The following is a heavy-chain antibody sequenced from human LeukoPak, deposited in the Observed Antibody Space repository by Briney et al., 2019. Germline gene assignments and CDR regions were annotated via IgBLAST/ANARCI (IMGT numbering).Heavy chain of an antibody. CDR2: MSPASGDT. CDR1: GYTFTSYD. Sequence: ASVKVSCKASGYTFTSYDLNWVRRATGQGLEWMGWMSPASGDTGYAQEFQGRVTMTRDTSVSTAYMELNSLRSEDTAVYYCARGPPNWGFDSWGQGTLVTVSS. J-gene: IGHJ4*02. D-gene: IGHD7-27*01. CDR3: ARGPPNWGFDS. V-gene: IGHV1-8*01.